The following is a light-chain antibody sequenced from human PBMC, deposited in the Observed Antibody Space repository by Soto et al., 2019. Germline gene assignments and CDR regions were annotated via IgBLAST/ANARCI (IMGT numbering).Light chain of an antibody. CDR1: QDISTF. Sequence: DIQMTQSPSSLSAAVGDRVTITCQASQDISTFLNWYQQKPGKAPKLLIYDASNLETGVPSRFSGSGSGTDFTFTISSLQPEDIATYYCQQYYNRPPGTFGQGTKLDIK. J-gene: IGKJ2*02. V-gene: IGKV1-33*01. CDR2: DAS. CDR3: QQYYNRPPGT.